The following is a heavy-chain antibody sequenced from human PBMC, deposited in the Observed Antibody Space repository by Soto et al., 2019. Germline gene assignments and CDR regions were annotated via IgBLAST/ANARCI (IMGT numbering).Heavy chain of an antibody. J-gene: IGHJ4*02. V-gene: IGHV3-15*01. CDR1: GFTFSNAW. CDR2: IKSKTDGGTT. CDR3: NKDSTDTAMVMVY. D-gene: IGHD5-18*01. Sequence: TGGSLRLSCAASGFTFSNAWMSWVRQAPGKGLEWVGRIKSKTDGGTTDYAAPVKGRFTISRDDSKNTLYPQMNSLKTEDTAVYYCNKDSTDTAMVMVYWGQGTLVTVSS.